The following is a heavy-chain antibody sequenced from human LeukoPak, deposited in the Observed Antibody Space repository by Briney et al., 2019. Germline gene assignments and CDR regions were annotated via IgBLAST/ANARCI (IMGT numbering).Heavy chain of an antibody. Sequence: VASVKVSCKASGYTFTSYGIGWVRQAPGQGLEWMGWISAYNGNTNYAQKLQGRVTMTTDTSTSTAYMELRSLRSDDTAVYYCARDGPYDFWSGYSGIPFDYWGQGTLVTVSS. CDR3: ARDGPYDFWSGYSGIPFDY. CDR1: GYTFTSYG. J-gene: IGHJ4*02. CDR2: ISAYNGNT. V-gene: IGHV1-18*01. D-gene: IGHD3-3*01.